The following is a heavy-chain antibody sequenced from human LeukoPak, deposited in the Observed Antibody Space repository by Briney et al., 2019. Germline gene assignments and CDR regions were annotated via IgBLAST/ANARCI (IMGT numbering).Heavy chain of an antibody. D-gene: IGHD6-6*01. V-gene: IGHV3-23*01. Sequence: PGGSLRLSCAASGFTFSSYAMSWVRQAPGKGLEWVSAINGSGGSTYYADSVKGRFTISRDNSKNTLYLQMNSLRAEDTAVYYCAASRPGYSSSSGYFDYWGQGTLVTVSS. J-gene: IGHJ4*02. CDR1: GFTFSSYA. CDR3: AASRPGYSSSSGYFDY. CDR2: INGSGGST.